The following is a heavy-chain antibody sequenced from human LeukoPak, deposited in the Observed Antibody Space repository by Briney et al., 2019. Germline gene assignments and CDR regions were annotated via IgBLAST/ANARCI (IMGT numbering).Heavy chain of an antibody. CDR3: SQNSGDNSTWHGPEYFQR. CDR2: IYCNDDR. CDR1: GFSLRTSAVG. D-gene: IGHD6-13*01. J-gene: IGHJ1*01. Sequence: SGPTLVKPTQTLTLTCTFSGFSLRTSAVGVAWIRQPPGKGLEWLALIYCNDDRRYSPSLKSRLTITKHTAKNQVVLTMTNMDTVDTATYYCSQNSGDNSTWHGPEYFQRWGQGTLVTVSS. V-gene: IGHV2-5*01.